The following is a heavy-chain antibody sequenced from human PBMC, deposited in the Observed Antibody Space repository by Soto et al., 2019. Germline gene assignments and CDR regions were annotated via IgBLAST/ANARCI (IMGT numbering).Heavy chain of an antibody. CDR1: GLTFDDYW. Sequence: EVQLVESGGGLVQPGGSLRLSCAASGLTFDDYWMNWVRQAPGKGLEWVANIRKDGREKNYVDSVKGRFTISRDDATNSLYLQMNSLRVEDTAVYFCAVGIGWDSDFWGPGTHVIVSS. CDR2: IRKDGREK. V-gene: IGHV3-7*05. CDR3: AVGIGWDSDF. D-gene: IGHD1-26*01. J-gene: IGHJ4*02.